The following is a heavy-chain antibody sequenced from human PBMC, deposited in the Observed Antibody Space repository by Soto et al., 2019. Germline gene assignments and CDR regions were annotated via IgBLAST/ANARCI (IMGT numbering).Heavy chain of an antibody. V-gene: IGHV4-39*01. Sequence: SETLSLTCTVSGGSISSSSYYWGWIRQPPGKGLEWIGSIYYSGSTYYNPSLKSRVTISVDTSKNQFSLKLSSVTAADTAVYYCARHGELGYCSSTSCYGWFDPWGQGTLVTVSS. D-gene: IGHD2-2*01. CDR3: ARHGELGYCSSTSCYGWFDP. J-gene: IGHJ5*02. CDR1: GGSISSSSYY. CDR2: IYYSGST.